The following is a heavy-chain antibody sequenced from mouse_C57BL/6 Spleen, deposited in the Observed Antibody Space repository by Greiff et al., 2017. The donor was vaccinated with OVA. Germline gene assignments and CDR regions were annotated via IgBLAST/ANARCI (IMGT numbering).Heavy chain of an antibody. CDR3: ASSRDFYPYYAMDY. V-gene: IGHV1-59*01. CDR1: GYTFTSYW. Sequence: QVQLQQPGAELVRPGTSVKLSCKASGYTFTSYWMHWVKQRPGQGLEWIGVIDPSDSYTNYNQKFKGKATLTVDTSSSTAYMQLSSLTSEDSAVYYCASSRDFYPYYAMDYGGQGTSVTVSS. CDR2: IDPSDSYT. J-gene: IGHJ4*01.